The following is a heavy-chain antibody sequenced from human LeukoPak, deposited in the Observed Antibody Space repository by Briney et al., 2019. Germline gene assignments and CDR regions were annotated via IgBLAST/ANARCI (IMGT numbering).Heavy chain of an antibody. J-gene: IGHJ4*02. Sequence: GGSLRLSCAVSGFTFSSYSMNWVRQAPGKGLEWVPSTSSSSSYIYYADSVKGRFTISRDNAKNSLYLQMNSLRAEDTALYYCAKDKGIAAAGPDYWGQGTLVTVSS. V-gene: IGHV3-21*04. CDR2: TSSSSSYI. CDR1: GFTFSSYS. D-gene: IGHD6-13*01. CDR3: AKDKGIAAAGPDY.